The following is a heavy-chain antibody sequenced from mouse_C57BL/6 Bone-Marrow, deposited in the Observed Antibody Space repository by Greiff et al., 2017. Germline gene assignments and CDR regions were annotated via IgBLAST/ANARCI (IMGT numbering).Heavy chain of an antibody. CDR1: GFNIKDDY. V-gene: IGHV14-4*01. CDR2: IDPENGDT. CDR3: TTGGSSYGWYFDV. D-gene: IGHD1-1*01. Sequence: EVQLQQSGAELVRPGASVKLSCTASGFNIKDDYMHWVKQRPEQGLEWIGWIDPENGDTEYASKFQGKATITADTSSNTAYLQHSSLTSEDTAVYYCTTGGSSYGWYFDVWGTGTTVTVSS. J-gene: IGHJ1*03.